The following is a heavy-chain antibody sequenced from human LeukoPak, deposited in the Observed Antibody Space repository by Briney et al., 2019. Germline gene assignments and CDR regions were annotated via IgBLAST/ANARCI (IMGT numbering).Heavy chain of an antibody. CDR2: ISSSSSYF. V-gene: IGHV3-21*04. D-gene: IGHD3-16*01. CDR3: ANDLEGGAAPY. CDR1: GFTFDNYA. J-gene: IGHJ4*02. Sequence: GGSLRLSCAASGFTFDNYAMHWVRQAPGKGLEWVSSISSSSSYFYYADSVKGRFTISRDDSKNTLYLQMDDLRVEDTAVYYCANDLEGGAAPYWGQGTRVTVSS.